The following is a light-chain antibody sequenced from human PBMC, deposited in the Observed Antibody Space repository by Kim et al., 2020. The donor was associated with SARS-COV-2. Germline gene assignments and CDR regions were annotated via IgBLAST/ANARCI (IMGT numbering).Light chain of an antibody. Sequence: SYELTQPPSLSVSPGQTATISCSGDDLSGKFVSWYQQRAGQSPVLVIYKDSRRPSGIPERFSGSNSGGTATLTIGGPQTLDEGDYYYQAWGIGPGDVIFG. CDR2: KDS. J-gene: IGLJ2*01. CDR1: DLSGKF. CDR3: QAWGIGPGDVI. V-gene: IGLV3-1*01.